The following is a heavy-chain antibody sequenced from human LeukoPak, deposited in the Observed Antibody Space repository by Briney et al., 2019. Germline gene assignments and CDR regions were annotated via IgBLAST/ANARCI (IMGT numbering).Heavy chain of an antibody. J-gene: IGHJ4*02. CDR2: IYYSGST. D-gene: IGHD3-10*01. CDR3: ARGSKVEYYGSGSYLNY. V-gene: IGHV4-39*01. Sequence: PSETLSLTCSVSGGSISSGNYYWSWIRQPPGKGLEWIGSIYYSGSTYYNPSLKSRVTISVDTSKNQFSLKLSSVTAADTAVYYCARGSKVEYYGSGSYLNYWGQGTLVTVSS. CDR1: GGSISSGNYY.